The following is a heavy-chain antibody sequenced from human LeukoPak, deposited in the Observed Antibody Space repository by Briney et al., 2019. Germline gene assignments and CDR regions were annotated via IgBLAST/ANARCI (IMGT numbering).Heavy chain of an antibody. D-gene: IGHD3-3*01. V-gene: IGHV3-7*01. J-gene: IGHJ6*03. CDR3: AREERDDFWSGPLGYYYYYMDV. Sequence: GGSLRLSCAASGFTFSSYSMNWVRQAPGKGLEWVANIKQDGSEKYCVDSVKGRCTISRDNARNSLYLQMNSLRAEDTAVYYCAREERDDFWSGPLGYYYYYMDVWGKGTTVTVSS. CDR2: IKQDGSEK. CDR1: GFTFSSYS.